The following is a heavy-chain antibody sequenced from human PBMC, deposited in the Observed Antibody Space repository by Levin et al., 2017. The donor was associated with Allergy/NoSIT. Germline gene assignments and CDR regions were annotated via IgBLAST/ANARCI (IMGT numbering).Heavy chain of an antibody. Sequence: GGSLRLSCAASGFTFSNYAMSWVRQAPRKGPEWVSGISVSDGNTYYADSVRGRLTISRDNSKNTLYLQMNSLRAEDTAVYYCAKAGSGSLRSGMDVWGQGTTVTVSS. D-gene: IGHD3-10*01. J-gene: IGHJ6*02. CDR2: ISVSDGNT. V-gene: IGHV3-23*01. CDR3: AKAGSGSLRSGMDV. CDR1: GFTFSNYA.